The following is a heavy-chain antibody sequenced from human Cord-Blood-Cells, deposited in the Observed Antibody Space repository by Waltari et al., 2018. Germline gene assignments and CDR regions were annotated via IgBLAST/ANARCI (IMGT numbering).Heavy chain of an antibody. D-gene: IGHD6-13*01. CDR1: GGSISSGSYY. CDR2: IYTSGSN. CDR3: ARRIAAAGTIYYYGMDV. V-gene: IGHV4-61*09. J-gene: IGHJ6*02. Sequence: QVQLQESGPGLVKPSQTLSLTCTVSGGSISSGSYYWSWIRQPAGKGLEWIGYIYTSGSNSYNPALKSRVTISVDTSKNQLSLKLSSVTAADTAVYYCARRIAAAGTIYYYGMDVWGQGTTVTVSS.